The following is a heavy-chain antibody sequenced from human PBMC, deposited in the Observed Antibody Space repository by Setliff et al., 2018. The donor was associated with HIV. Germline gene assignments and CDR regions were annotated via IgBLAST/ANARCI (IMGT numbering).Heavy chain of an antibody. CDR2: IKSKTGGGTT. Sequence: GGSLRLSCAASGFTFSRYWMSWVRQAPGKGLEWVGRIKSKTGGGTTDYAAPVKGRFTISRDDSKNTLYLQMNSLKTEDTAVYYCTTQSLSWGQGTLVT. CDR1: GFTFSRYW. V-gene: IGHV3-15*01. CDR3: TTQSLS. J-gene: IGHJ4*02.